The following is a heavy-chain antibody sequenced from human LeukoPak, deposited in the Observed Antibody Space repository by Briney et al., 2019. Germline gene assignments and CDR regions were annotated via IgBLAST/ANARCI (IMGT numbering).Heavy chain of an antibody. V-gene: IGHV3-33*01. CDR3: ARSVAGTGDDY. D-gene: IGHD6-19*01. CDR1: GFTFSNYG. CDR2: IWYDGSNK. J-gene: IGHJ4*02. Sequence: PGGSLRLSCAASGFTFSNYGMHWARQAPGKGLEWVAVIWYDGSNKYYADSVKGRFTISRDNSKSTLYLQMNSLRAEDTAVYYCARSVAGTGDDYWGQGTLVTVSS.